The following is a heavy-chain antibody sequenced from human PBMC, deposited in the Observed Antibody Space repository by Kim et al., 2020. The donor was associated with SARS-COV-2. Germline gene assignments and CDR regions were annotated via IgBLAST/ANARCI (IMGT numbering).Heavy chain of an antibody. CDR1: GFTFEKFA. D-gene: IGHD3-3*01. CDR3: VRRYDYWSGDYRLTDGVDV. Sequence: GGSLRLSCSASGFTFEKFAMHWVRQAPGKGLEYVSAISTTGGSTYYANSVRDRFTISRDNSRNTLYLQMSSLKVEDTAVYYCVRRYDYWSGDYRLTDGVDVWGEATLVTVSS. CDR2: ISTTGGST. J-gene: IGHJ3*01. V-gene: IGHV3-64D*06.